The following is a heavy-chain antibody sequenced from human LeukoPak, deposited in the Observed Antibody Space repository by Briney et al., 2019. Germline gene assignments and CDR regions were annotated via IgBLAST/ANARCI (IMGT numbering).Heavy chain of an antibody. D-gene: IGHD3-22*01. CDR3: AKGLDYYNAQYFDL. J-gene: IGHJ2*01. CDR1: GFTFSSYS. Sequence: KAGGSLRLSCAASGFTFSSYSMNWVRQAPGKGLEWVSSISSSSSYIYYADSVKGRFTISRDNAKNSLYLQMNSLRAEDTAVYYCAKGLDYYNAQYFDLWGRGTLVTVSS. V-gene: IGHV3-21*01. CDR2: ISSSSSYI.